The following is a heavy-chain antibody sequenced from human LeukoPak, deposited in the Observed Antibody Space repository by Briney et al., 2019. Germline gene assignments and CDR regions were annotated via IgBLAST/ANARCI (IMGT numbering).Heavy chain of an antibody. CDR2: IIPIFGTA. J-gene: IGHJ4*02. D-gene: IGHD4-11*01. Sequence: SVKVSCKASGGTFSSYAISWVRQAPGQGLEWMGGIIPIFGTANYAQKFQGRVTITTDEYTSTAYMELSSLRSEDTAVYYCARGHSNLSRGFGYWGQGPLVTVSS. V-gene: IGHV1-69*05. CDR3: ARGHSNLSRGFGY. CDR1: GGTFSSYA.